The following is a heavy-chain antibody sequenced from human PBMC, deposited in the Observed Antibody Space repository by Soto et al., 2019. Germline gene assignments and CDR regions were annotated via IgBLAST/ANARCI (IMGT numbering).Heavy chain of an antibody. J-gene: IGHJ4*02. CDR2: ISGSGGST. V-gene: IGHV3-23*01. D-gene: IGHD2-2*01. Sequence: PGGSLRLSCAASGFTFSSYAMSWVRQAPGKGLEWVSAISGSGGSTYYADSVKGRFTISRDNSKNTLYLQMNSLRAEDTAVYYCAKERVIVVVPAAHPPDYWGQGTLVTVSS. CDR3: AKERVIVVVPAAHPPDY. CDR1: GFTFSSYA.